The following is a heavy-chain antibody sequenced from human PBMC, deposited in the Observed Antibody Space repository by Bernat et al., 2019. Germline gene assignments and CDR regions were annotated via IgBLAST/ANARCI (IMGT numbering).Heavy chain of an antibody. J-gene: IGHJ4*02. Sequence: QVQLVQSGAEVKKPGASVKVSCKASGYIFTTYAMNWVRQAPGRGPEWMGWINTNTGNPTYVQGFTGRFVFSLDTSVSTAYLQISSLKAEDTAVYYCARDRGGRLRLFEYWGQGTLVTVSS. CDR3: ARDRGGRLRLFEY. CDR1: GYIFTTYA. CDR2: INTNTGNP. V-gene: IGHV7-4-1*02. D-gene: IGHD4-17*01.